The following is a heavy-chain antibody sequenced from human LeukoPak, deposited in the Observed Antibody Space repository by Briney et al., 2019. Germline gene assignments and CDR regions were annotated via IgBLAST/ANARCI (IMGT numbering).Heavy chain of an antibody. V-gene: IGHV1-8*01. CDR1: GYTFNNYD. CDR2: MNPNSGNT. Sequence: GASVKVSCKASGYTFNNYDVYWVRQATGQGLEWLGWMNPNSGNTGYAQKFQGRLTMTMNTSITTAYMELSSLRSEDTALYYCARCSVGVRKRIDVWGQGTLVTASS. CDR3: ARCSVGVRKRIDV. D-gene: IGHD2-15*01. J-gene: IGHJ4*02.